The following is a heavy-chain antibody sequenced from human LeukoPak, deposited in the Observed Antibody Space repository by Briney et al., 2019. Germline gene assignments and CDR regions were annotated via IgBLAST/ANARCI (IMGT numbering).Heavy chain of an antibody. V-gene: IGHV4-61*02. J-gene: IGHJ6*03. CDR3: ARGRTYYYYMDV. CDR2: IYTSGST. CDR1: GGSINSGSYY. Sequence: SETLSLTCTVSGGSINSGSYYWSWIRQPTGQELDGIGRIYTSGSTNYNPSLKSRVTISVDTSKNQFSLKLSSVTAADTAVYYCARGRTYYYYMDVWGKGTTVTVSS.